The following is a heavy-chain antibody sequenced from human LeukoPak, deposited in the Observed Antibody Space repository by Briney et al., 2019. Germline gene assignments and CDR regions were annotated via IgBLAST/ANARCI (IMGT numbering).Heavy chain of an antibody. Sequence: ASVKVSCKASGYTFTSYYMHWVRQAPGQGLEWMGIINPSGGSTSYAQKFQGRVTMARDMSTSTVYMELSSLRSEDTAVYYCARVGGLSWELPIFDYWGQGTLVTVSS. D-gene: IGHD1-26*01. CDR2: INPSGGST. V-gene: IGHV1-46*01. CDR1: GYTFTSYY. J-gene: IGHJ4*02. CDR3: ARVGGLSWELPIFDY.